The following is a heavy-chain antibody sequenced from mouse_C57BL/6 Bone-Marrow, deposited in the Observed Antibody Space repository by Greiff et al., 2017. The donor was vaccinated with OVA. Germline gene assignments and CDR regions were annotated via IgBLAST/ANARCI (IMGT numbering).Heavy chain of an antibody. D-gene: IGHD2-1*01. CDR3: ARVFCYGKYYAKAY. CDR1: GYSITSGYY. V-gene: IGHV3-6*01. J-gene: IGHJ4*01. Sequence: ESGHGLVKPSQSLPLTCSVTGYSITSGYYWYCFRQFAGNKLELMGYISYDGSNNSNPSLKNRFSITRDPSKNLFFLTLTSVITDNTATYYWARVFCYGKYYAKAYLGQGTSVTVSS. CDR2: ISYDGSN.